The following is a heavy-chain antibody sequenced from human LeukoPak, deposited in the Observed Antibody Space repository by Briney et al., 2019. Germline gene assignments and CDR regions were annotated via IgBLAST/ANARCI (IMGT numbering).Heavy chain of an antibody. CDR2: IYTSGST. CDR1: GGSISSYY. D-gene: IGHD3-10*01. Sequence: SETLSLTCTVSGGSISSYYWSWIRQPPGKGLEWIGYIYTSGSTNYNPSLKSRVTISVDTSKNQFSLKLSSVTAADAAVYYCARLFGGWFDPCGQGTLVTVSS. CDR3: ARLFGGWFDP. J-gene: IGHJ5*02. V-gene: IGHV4-4*09.